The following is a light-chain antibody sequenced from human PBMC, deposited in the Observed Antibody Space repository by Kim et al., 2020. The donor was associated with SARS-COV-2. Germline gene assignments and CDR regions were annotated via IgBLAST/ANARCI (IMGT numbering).Light chain of an antibody. Sequence: DIVMTQSPDSLAVSLGERATINCKSSQSVLYRSSNKNYLAWYQQKPGQPPKLRIYWASTRESGVPDRFSGSGSGTDFTLTISSLQAEDVAVYYCQQYYSTPVTFGGGTKVDIK. CDR3: QQYYSTPVT. J-gene: IGKJ4*01. CDR1: QSVLYRSSNKNY. V-gene: IGKV4-1*01. CDR2: WAS.